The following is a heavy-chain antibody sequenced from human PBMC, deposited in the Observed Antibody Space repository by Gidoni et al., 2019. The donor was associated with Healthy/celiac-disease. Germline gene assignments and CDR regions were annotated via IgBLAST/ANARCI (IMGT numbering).Heavy chain of an antibody. Sequence: EVQLLESGGGLVQPGGSLSLSCAASGFPFSSCAMSWVRQAPGKGLEWVSAINGSGGSTYYADSVKGRFTISRDNSKNTLYLQMNSLRAEDTAVYYCAKSSRQMTTVTTPFDYWGQGTLVTVSS. CDR3: AKSSRQMTTVTTPFDY. CDR1: GFPFSSCA. J-gene: IGHJ4*02. D-gene: IGHD4-17*01. V-gene: IGHV3-23*01. CDR2: INGSGGST.